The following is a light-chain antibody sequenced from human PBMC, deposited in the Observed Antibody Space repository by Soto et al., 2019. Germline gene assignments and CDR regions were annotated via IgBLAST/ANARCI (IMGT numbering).Light chain of an antibody. CDR1: SSDVGGYDT. J-gene: IGLJ1*01. V-gene: IGLV2-14*01. Sequence: QSVLTQPASVSGSPGQSLTISCTGTSSDVGGYDTVSWYQQHPGKAPRLIIYEVTNRPSGVSYRFSASKSGNTASLTISGLQAEVEADYFCSSYTSSVTRVFGTGTKVTVL. CDR3: SSYTSSVTRV. CDR2: EVT.